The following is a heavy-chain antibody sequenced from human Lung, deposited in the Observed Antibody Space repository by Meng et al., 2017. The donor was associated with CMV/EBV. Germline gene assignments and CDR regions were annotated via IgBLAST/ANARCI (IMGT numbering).Heavy chain of an antibody. CDR3: ARALKLGTVAFDL. D-gene: IGHD7-27*01. Sequence: ASVXVSXKASGYLFPGYYIHWVRQAPGQNLEWVGWIFPNNGGTKYAQNFQGRATMTRDTSISTAYLELSRLRSDDTAVYYCARALKLGTVAFDLWGQGTMVTVSS. CDR2: IFPNNGGT. V-gene: IGHV1-2*02. J-gene: IGHJ3*01. CDR1: GYLFPGYY.